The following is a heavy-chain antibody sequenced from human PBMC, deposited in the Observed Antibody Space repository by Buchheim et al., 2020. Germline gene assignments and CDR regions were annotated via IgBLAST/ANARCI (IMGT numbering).Heavy chain of an antibody. CDR1: TFFNNYA. CDR2: IKGDGSGK. D-gene: IGHD2-21*01. CDR3: GDPDGY. J-gene: IGHJ4*02. Sequence: VQLVESGGGVVQPGRSLTLSCATSTFFNNYAMHWVRQAPGKGLEWVASIKGDGSGKFYLDSVKGRFNISRDNAKNSLNLQMNSLRVEDTAVYYCGDPDGYWGQGTL. V-gene: IGHV3-7*01.